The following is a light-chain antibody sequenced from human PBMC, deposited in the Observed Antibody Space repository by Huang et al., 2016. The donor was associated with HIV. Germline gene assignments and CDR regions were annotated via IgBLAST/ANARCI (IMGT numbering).Light chain of an antibody. V-gene: IGKV1-39*01. CDR1: QNINRY. Sequence: DIQITQSPSSLSASVGDRVNITCRASQNINRYLNWYQQRPWEAPKLLIHGASSLQSRVPSRFTGSGSGTDFTLTISSLQPEDSATYYCQQSARTPRTFGQGTKLEI. CDR2: GAS. CDR3: QQSARTPRT. J-gene: IGKJ2*01.